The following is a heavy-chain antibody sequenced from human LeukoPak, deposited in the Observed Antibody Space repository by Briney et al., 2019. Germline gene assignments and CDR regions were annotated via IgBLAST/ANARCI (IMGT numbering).Heavy chain of an antibody. CDR1: GYTFTSYD. D-gene: IGHD2-2*01. Sequence: GASVKVSFKASGYTFTSYDINWVRQATGQGLEGMGWRNPNSGNTGYAQKYQGRVPMTRNTSLSTAYMELSNLRSEDTAVYYCARSPTGYCSSTSCYEISWFDPWGQGTLVTVSS. J-gene: IGHJ5*02. CDR3: ARSPTGYCSSTSCYEISWFDP. V-gene: IGHV1-8*01. CDR2: RNPNSGNT.